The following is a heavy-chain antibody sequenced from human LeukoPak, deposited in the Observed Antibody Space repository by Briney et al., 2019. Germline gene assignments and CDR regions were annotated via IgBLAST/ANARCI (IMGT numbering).Heavy chain of an antibody. Sequence: SETLSLTCTISGGSISIYYWSWIRQPPGKGLEWIGYIYNSGSTNYNPSLKSRVTISVDTSKNHFSLRLSSVTAADAAVYYCVRRGPNGRTFDYWGQGTLVTVSS. CDR1: GGSISIYY. D-gene: IGHD1-26*01. CDR3: VRRGPNGRTFDY. CDR2: IYNSGST. V-gene: IGHV4-59*01. J-gene: IGHJ4*02.